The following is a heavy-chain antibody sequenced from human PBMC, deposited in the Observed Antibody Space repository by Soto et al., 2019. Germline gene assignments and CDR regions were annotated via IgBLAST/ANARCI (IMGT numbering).Heavy chain of an antibody. V-gene: IGHV4-34*01. CDR1: GGSFSGYY. J-gene: IGHJ5*02. CDR3: ARIMVRGVITDRFNNWFDP. Sequence: SETLSLTCAVYGGSFSGYYWSWIRQPPGKGLEWIGEINHSGSTNYNPSLKSRVTISVDTSKNQFSLKLSSVTAADTAVYYCARIMVRGVITDRFNNWFDPWGQGTLVTVSS. D-gene: IGHD3-10*01. CDR2: INHSGST.